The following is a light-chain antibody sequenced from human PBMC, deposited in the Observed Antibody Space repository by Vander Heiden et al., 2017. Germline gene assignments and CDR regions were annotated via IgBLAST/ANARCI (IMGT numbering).Light chain of an antibody. CDR2: DVS. V-gene: IGLV2-11*01. CDR3: CSYAGRYKV. CDR1: SSDVGGYDY. Sequence: QSALTQPRSVSGSPGQSVTISCTGTSSDVGGYDYVSWYQQHPGKAPKLMIYDVSKRPSGVPDRFSASKSGNTASLTISGLQAEDEADYYCCSYAGRYKVFGTGTKVTV. J-gene: IGLJ1*01.